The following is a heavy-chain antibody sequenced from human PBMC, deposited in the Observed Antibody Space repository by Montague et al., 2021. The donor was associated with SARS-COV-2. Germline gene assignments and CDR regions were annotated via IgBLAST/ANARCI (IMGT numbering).Heavy chain of an antibody. Sequence: SETLSLTCTVSGDSISSSSYYWGRIRQPPGKGLEWIGSIYYSGSTYYNPSLKSRVTISVDTSKNQFSLKLSSVTAADTAVYYCARHGRWWVQLWSPFDSWGQGTMVTVSS. CDR2: IYYSGST. CDR1: GDSISSSSYY. D-gene: IGHD5-18*01. V-gene: IGHV4-39*01. CDR3: ARHGRWWVQLWSPFDS. J-gene: IGHJ4*02.